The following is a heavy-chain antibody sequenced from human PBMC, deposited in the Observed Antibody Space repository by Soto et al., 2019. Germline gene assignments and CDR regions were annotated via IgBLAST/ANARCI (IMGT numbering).Heavy chain of an antibody. CDR3: ASDTPCSSTSCYAGYYYYYMDV. CDR1: GGTFSSYT. CDR2: IIPILGIA. J-gene: IGHJ6*03. D-gene: IGHD2-2*01. Sequence: QVQLVQSGAEVKKPGSSVKVSCKASGGTFSSYTISWVRQAPGQGLEWMGRIIPILGIANYAQKFQGRVTITADKSTSTAYMELSSLRSEDTAVYYCASDTPCSSTSCYAGYYYYYMDVWGKGTTVTVSS. V-gene: IGHV1-69*02.